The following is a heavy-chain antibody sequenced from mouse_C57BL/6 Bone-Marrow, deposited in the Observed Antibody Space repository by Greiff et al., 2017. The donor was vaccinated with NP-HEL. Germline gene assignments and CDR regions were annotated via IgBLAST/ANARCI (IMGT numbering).Heavy chain of an antibody. CDR3: ARQGVTTPFAY. Sequence: VQLVESGGDLVKPGGSLKLSCAASGFTFSSYGMSWVRQTPDKRLEWVATISSGGSYTYYPDSVKGRFTISRDNAKNTLYLQMSSLKSEDTAMYYCARQGVTTPFAYWGQGTLVTVSA. CDR2: ISSGGSYT. V-gene: IGHV5-6*01. CDR1: GFTFSSYG. D-gene: IGHD2-12*01. J-gene: IGHJ3*01.